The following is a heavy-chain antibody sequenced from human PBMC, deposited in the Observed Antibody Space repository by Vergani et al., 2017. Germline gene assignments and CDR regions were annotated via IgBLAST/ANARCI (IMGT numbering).Heavy chain of an antibody. CDR1: GYTFTSYA. J-gene: IGHJ6*02. CDR2: INTNTGNP. D-gene: IGHD2-2*01. V-gene: IGHV7-4-1*02. Sequence: QVQLVPSGSELKKPGASVKVSCKASGYTFTSYAMNWVRQAPGQGLEWMGWINTNTGNPTYAQGFTGRFVFSLDTSVSTAYLQISSLKAEDTAVYYCARDGGFCSSTSCPWYYYGMDVWGQGTTVTVSS. CDR3: ARDGGFCSSTSCPWYYYGMDV.